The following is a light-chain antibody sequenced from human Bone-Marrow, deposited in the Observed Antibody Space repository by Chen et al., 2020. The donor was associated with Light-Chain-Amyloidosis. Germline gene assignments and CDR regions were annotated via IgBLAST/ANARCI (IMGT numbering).Light chain of an antibody. J-gene: IGKJ4*01. CDR2: GSS. V-gene: IGKV3-20*01. CDR3: QQYGTSPLT. CDR1: QTISSNY. Sequence: EIVLTQSPGTLSLSSGEGANLSCRASQTISSNYLTWYQQKFGQAPRLLIYGSSSRVTGIPDRFTGSGSGTDFTLTINRLEPEDFAMYYCQQYGTSPLTFGGGTKVEIK.